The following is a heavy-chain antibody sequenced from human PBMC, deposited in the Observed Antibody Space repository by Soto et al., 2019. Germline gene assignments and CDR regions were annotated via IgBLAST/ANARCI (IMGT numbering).Heavy chain of an antibody. Sequence: QVQLVQSGAEVKKPGASVKVSCKASGYTFTSYGISWVRQAPGQGLEWMGWIRANNGNTNYAQKFQGGVTMTTDTTARTADMEVRSLRSDDTTVYYCATGGGVEGMDVWGQGTTVTVSS. V-gene: IGHV1-18*01. CDR3: ATGGGVEGMDV. D-gene: IGHD1-1*01. J-gene: IGHJ6*02. CDR2: IRANNGNT. CDR1: GYTFTSYG.